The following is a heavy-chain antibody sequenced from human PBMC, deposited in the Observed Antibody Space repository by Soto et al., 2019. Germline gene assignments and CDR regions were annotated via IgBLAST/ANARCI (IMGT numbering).Heavy chain of an antibody. CDR3: AGGQYYFDY. Sequence: QVQLVESGGGVVQPGRSLRLSCAASGFPFSSYGMHWVRQAPGKGLEWVAHISYDGSNKHYTDSVKGRVTISRDNSKNMLYLQMSSLRAADTAVYYCAGGQYYFDYCGQGTRVSVSS. CDR1: GFPFSSYG. J-gene: IGHJ4*02. D-gene: IGHD2-15*01. V-gene: IGHV3-30*03. CDR2: ISYDGSNK.